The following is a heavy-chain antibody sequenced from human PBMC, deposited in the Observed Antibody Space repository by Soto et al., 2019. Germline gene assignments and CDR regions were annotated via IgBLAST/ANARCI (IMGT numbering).Heavy chain of an antibody. CDR1: GFIFSSYD. V-gene: IGHV3-21*05. J-gene: IGHJ5*02. CDR2: IISSSSYT. CDR3: ARDFRSVAGTPFDP. Sequence: GGSLRLSCAASGFIFSSYDMNWVRQAPGKGLEWVSYIISSSSYTNYADSVKGRFTISRDNAKNSLYLQMNSLRAEDTAVYYCARDFRSVAGTPFDPWGQGTLVTVSS. D-gene: IGHD6-19*01.